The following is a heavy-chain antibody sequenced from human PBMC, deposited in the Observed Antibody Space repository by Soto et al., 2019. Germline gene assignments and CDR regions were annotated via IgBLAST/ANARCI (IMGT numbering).Heavy chain of an antibody. V-gene: IGHV4-31*03. D-gene: IGHD4-4*01. CDR2: IYYSGST. Sequence: SETLSLTCTVSGGSISSGAYYWSWIRQHPGKGLEWIGYIYYSGSTYYSPSLKSRVTISVDTSKSHFSLKLSSVTAADTAVYYCARAVTYNYYGMDVWGQGTTVTVSS. J-gene: IGHJ6*02. CDR3: ARAVTYNYYGMDV. CDR1: GGSISSGAYY.